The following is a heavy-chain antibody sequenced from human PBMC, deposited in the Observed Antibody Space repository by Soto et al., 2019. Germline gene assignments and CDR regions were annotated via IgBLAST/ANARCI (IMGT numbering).Heavy chain of an antibody. CDR1: GFTFSSYG. V-gene: IGHV3-30*18. CDR2: ISYDGSNK. D-gene: IGHD6-19*01. CDR3: AKENEHWLVPGYFDY. Sequence: QVQLVESGGGVVQPGRSLRLSCAASGFTFSSYGMHWVRQAPGKGLEWVAVISYDGSNKYYADSVKGRFTISRDNSKNTLYLQMNSLRAEDTAVYYCAKENEHWLVPGYFDYWGQGTLVTVSS. J-gene: IGHJ4*02.